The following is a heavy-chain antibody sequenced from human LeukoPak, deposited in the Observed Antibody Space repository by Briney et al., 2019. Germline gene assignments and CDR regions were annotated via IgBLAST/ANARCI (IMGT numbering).Heavy chain of an antibody. J-gene: IGHJ4*02. D-gene: IGHD5-12*01. Sequence: GGSLRLSCAASGFTFSSYSMNWVRQAPGKGLEWVSSISSSSSYIYYADSVKGRFTISRDNAKNSLYLQMNSLRAEYTAVYYCARRAAGYSGYDLVTYYFDYWGQGTLVTVSS. V-gene: IGHV3-21*01. CDR3: ARRAAGYSGYDLVTYYFDY. CDR2: ISSSSSYI. CDR1: GFTFSSYS.